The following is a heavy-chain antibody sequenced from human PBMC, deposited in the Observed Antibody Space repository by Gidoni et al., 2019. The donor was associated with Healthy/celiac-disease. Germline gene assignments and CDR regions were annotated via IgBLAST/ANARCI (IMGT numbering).Heavy chain of an antibody. Sequence: QLQLVPSGAAVKKPGTSLEVSCTAFGYTFTDSYMPWVRQAPGQGLEWMGWIHPNSGGTNDAQKFQGKATRTRDTSSSTDKMELSRLRSDDTAVYNCARLWFGVGDYYYYHMDVWGKGTTVTVSS. CDR2: IHPNSGGT. CDR3: ARLWFGVGDYYYYHMDV. V-gene: IGHV1-2*02. J-gene: IGHJ6*03. CDR1: GYTFTDSY. D-gene: IGHD3-10*01.